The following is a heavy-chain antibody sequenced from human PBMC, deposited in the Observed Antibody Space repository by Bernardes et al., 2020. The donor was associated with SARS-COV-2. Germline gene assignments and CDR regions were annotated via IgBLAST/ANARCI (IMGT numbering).Heavy chain of an antibody. J-gene: IGHJ6*02. CDR2: TSYRSKWHT. CDR3: ARASITVVPGPLGLGPWGYKYKGMDV. Sequence: SPTRSLTCAISGDSVSSNSAAWHWIRQSPSRGLEWLGGTSYRSKWHTDYAVSVKSRITINPDTSKNQFSLQLNSVTPEDTAVYYCARASITVVPGPLGLGPWGYKYKGMDVWGRGTTVTVSS. CDR1: GDSVSSNSAA. D-gene: IGHD2-2*01. V-gene: IGHV6-1*01.